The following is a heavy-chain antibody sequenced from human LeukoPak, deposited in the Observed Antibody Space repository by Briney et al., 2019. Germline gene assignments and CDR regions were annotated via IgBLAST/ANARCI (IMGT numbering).Heavy chain of an antibody. CDR1: GYTFTSYD. J-gene: IGHJ4*02. CDR3: ASGKRDYFDY. D-gene: IGHD4-23*01. CDR2: ISVYNGHT. V-gene: IGHV1-18*03. Sequence: ASVKVSCKASGYTFTSYDISWVRQAPGQGREWMGWISVYNGHTNYAQKLQGRVTMTTDTSTSTAYMELRSLRSDDMAVYYCASGKRDYFDYWGQGTLVTVSS.